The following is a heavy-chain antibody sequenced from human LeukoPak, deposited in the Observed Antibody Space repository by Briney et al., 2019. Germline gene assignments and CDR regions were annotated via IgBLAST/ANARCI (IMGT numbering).Heavy chain of an antibody. V-gene: IGHV4-61*08. J-gene: IGHJ4*02. CDR3: ARGGDIVVVPAAALDY. CDR2: IYYSGST. Sequence: SETLSLTCTVSGGSISSGGYYWSWIRQHPGKGLEWIGYIYYSGSTNYNPSLKSRVTISVDTSKNQFSLKLSSVTAADTAVYYCARGGDIVVVPAAALDYWGQGTLVTVSS. D-gene: IGHD2-2*01. CDR1: GGSISSGGYY.